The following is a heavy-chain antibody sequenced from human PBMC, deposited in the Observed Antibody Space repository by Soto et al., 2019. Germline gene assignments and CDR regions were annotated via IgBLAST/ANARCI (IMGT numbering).Heavy chain of an antibody. CDR1: GGSISSYY. V-gene: IGHV4-59*01. CDR2: IYYSGST. D-gene: IGHD6-19*01. Sequence: PSETLSLTCTVSGGSISSYYWSWIRQPPGKGLEWIGYIYYSGSTNYNPSLKSRVTISLDTSKNQFSLKLTSVTVADAAVYYCARTSRHRSGFDYWGQGTLVTVSS. CDR3: ARTSRHRSGFDY. J-gene: IGHJ4*02.